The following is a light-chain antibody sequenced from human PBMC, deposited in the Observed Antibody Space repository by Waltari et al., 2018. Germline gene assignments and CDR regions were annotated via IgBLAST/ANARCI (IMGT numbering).Light chain of an antibody. V-gene: IGLV3-1*01. Sequence: SELTQPPSVSVSPGQTASITCSGDKLGDQYVSWFQQRPGQSPTLVIYQEKERPSGIPERVSGSYSGTTDTLTISGTQALDEADYYCQAWDSGPAVFGTGTKVTVL. CDR1: KLGDQY. J-gene: IGLJ1*01. CDR2: QEK. CDR3: QAWDSGPAV.